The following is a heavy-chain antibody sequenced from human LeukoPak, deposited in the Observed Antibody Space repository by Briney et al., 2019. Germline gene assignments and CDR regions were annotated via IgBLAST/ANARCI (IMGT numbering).Heavy chain of an antibody. CDR1: GFTFGSYS. CDR2: ISSSGSTI. V-gene: IGHV3-48*04. J-gene: IGHJ3*02. CDR3: ATDSSGSYDAFDI. D-gene: IGHD3-22*01. Sequence: GGSLRLSCAASGFTFGSYSMNWVRQAPGKGLEWVSYISSSGSTIYYADSVKGRFTISRDNAKNSLYLQMNSLRAEDTAVYYCATDSSGSYDAFDIWGQGTLVTVSS.